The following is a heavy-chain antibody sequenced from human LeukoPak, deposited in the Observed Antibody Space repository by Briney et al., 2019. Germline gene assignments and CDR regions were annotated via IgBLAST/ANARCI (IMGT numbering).Heavy chain of an antibody. CDR1: GGSISSYY. CDR2: IYYSGST. V-gene: IGHV4-59*01. J-gene: IGHJ5*02. D-gene: IGHD6-13*01. CDR3: ARVGSSSFAYWFDP. Sequence: SETLSLTCTVSGGSISSYYWSWIRQPPGKGLEWIGYIYYSGSTNYDPSLKSRVTISVDTSKNQFSLKLSSVTAADTAVYYCARVGSSSFAYWFDPWGQGTLVTVSS.